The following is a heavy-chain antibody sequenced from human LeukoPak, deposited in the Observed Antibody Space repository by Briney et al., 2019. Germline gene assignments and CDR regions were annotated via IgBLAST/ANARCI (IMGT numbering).Heavy chain of an antibody. CDR1: GFPFSAYD. Sequence: GGSLRLSCATSGFPFSAYDMNWVRQAPGKGLEWVSAFGSAGDTYYPGAVKGRFTISRDYDKNSLFLQMNNLIAGDTAVYFCVRGALPGDNWDFDLWGRGTLVTVSS. J-gene: IGHJ2*01. CDR3: VRGALPGDNWDFDL. CDR2: FGSAGDT. V-gene: IGHV3-13*01.